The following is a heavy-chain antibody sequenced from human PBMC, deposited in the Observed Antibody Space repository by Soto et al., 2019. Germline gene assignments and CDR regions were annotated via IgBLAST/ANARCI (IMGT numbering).Heavy chain of an antibody. CDR1: GFSLTTSAEG. J-gene: IGHJ4*02. Sequence: QITLKESGPTLVKPTQTLTLTCTFSGFSLTTSAEGVGWVRQPPGKALEWLALIYWDDDKRYSPFLKSRLTITKDTSKNQGVLTLTNMGPEHTSTYYCAYCRDHSGNMFAYWGQGILVTVS. CDR2: IYWDDDK. CDR3: AYCRDHSGNMFAY. V-gene: IGHV2-5*02. D-gene: IGHD3-10*01.